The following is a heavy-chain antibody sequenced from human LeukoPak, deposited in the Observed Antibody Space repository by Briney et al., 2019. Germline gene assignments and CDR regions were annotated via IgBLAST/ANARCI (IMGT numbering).Heavy chain of an antibody. CDR1: GFTFSSYG. CDR3: ARDLLGYCSGGSCYRPGFDY. J-gene: IGHJ4*02. V-gene: IGHV3-30*02. D-gene: IGHD2-15*01. Sequence: GGSLRLSCAASGFTFSSYGMHWVRQAPGKGLEWVAFIRYDGSNKYYADSVKGRFTISRDNAKNSLYLQMNSLRAEDTAVYYCARDLLGYCSGGSCYRPGFDYWGQGTLVTVSS. CDR2: IRYDGSNK.